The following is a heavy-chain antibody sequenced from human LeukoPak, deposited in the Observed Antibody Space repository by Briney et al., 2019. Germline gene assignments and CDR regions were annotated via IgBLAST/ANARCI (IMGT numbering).Heavy chain of an antibody. V-gene: IGHV3-15*01. J-gene: IGHJ4*02. CDR2: IKSKTDGGTT. CDR3: AKHPAYYYDSRTLDY. CDR1: GFTFSNAW. D-gene: IGHD3-22*01. Sequence: PGGSLRLSCAAPGFTFSNAWMTWVRQAPGKGLEWVGRIKSKTDGGTTDYAAPVKGRFSISRDDSKNTLYLQMNSLKTEDTAVYYCAKHPAYYYDSRTLDYWGQGTLVTVSS.